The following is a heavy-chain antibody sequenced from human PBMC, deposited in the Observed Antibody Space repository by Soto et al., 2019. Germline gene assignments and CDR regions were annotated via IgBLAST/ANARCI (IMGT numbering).Heavy chain of an antibody. J-gene: IGHJ3*02. CDR3: AREVGTATATDAFDI. Sequence: QVQLQESGPGLVKPSQTLSLTCTVSGGSIRGANYFWSWVRQHPGKGLEWVGYIYSTGTAHYNPSLKSRVSISLDTSRNQFSLELSSVTAADTALYYCAREVGTATATDAFDIWGQGTMVTVSS. V-gene: IGHV4-31*03. D-gene: IGHD1-7*01. CDR2: IYSTGTA. CDR1: GGSIRGANYF.